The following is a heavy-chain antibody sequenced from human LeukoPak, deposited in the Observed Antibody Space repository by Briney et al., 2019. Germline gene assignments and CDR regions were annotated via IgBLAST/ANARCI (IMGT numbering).Heavy chain of an antibody. Sequence: RSPRLSCAASGFTFRNYGMHWVCQAPGKGLDWVAVISYDGSNKYYADSVKGRFTISRDNSKNTLYLQMNSLRAEDTAVYYCAKVRYFGSSAFDIWGQGTTVTVSS. D-gene: IGHD3-9*01. CDR3: AKVRYFGSSAFDI. CDR2: ISYDGSNK. CDR1: GFTFRNYG. J-gene: IGHJ3*02. V-gene: IGHV3-30*18.